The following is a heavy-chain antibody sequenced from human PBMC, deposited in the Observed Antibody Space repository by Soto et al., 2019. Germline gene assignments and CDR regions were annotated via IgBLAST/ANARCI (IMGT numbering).Heavy chain of an antibody. V-gene: IGHV1-2*04. CDR3: ARERGGYNYYYYGMDV. J-gene: IGHJ6*02. Sequence: ASVKVSCKASGYTFTGYYMHWVRQAPGQGLEWMGWINPNSGGTNYAQKFQGWVTMTRDTSINTAYMELSRLRSDDTAVYYCARERGGYNYYYYGMDVWGQGTTVTVSS. CDR2: INPNSGGT. D-gene: IGHD5-12*01. CDR1: GYTFTGYY.